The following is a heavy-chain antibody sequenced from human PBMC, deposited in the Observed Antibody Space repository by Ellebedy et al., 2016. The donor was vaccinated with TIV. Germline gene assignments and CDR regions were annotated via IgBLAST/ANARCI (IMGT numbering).Heavy chain of an antibody. D-gene: IGHD3-22*01. CDR3: ARLAPRDYYDSSGFPRGYFDY. Sequence: GESLKISXRASGYTFTNYWIAWLRQMPGKDLEWMGITYPGLSDTRYNPSFHGQVTISADKFSNIAYLQWSSLKASDTAMYYCARLAPRDYYDSSGFPRGYFDYWGQGTLVTVSS. CDR1: GYTFTNYW. V-gene: IGHV5-51*01. J-gene: IGHJ4*02. CDR2: TYPGLSDT.